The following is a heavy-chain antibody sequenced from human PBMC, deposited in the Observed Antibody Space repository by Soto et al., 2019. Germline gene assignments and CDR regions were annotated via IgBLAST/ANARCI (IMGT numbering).Heavy chain of an antibody. V-gene: IGHV3-11*01. J-gene: IGHJ5*02. Sequence: GGALILSCAASGCTFSDYYMSWIRQAPGKGLEWVSYISSSGSTIYYADSVKGRFTISRDNAKNSLYLQMNSLRAGDTAVYYCARDRTMTAMVRDWFDPWGQGTLVTVSS. CDR1: GCTFSDYY. CDR2: ISSSGSTI. D-gene: IGHD5-18*01. CDR3: ARDRTMTAMVRDWFDP.